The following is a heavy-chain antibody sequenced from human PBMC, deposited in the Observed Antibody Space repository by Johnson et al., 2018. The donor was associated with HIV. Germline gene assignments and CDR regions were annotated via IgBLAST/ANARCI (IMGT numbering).Heavy chain of an antibody. D-gene: IGHD6-13*01. Sequence: QEQLVESGGGVVQPGGSLRLSCAASGFTFSDYYMSWIRQAPGKGLEWVSYISSSGSTIYYADSVTGRFTISRDNAKNSLYLQMNSLRAEDTAVYYCARFRVQAAAGRGDAFDIWGQGTMVTVSS. J-gene: IGHJ3*02. CDR2: ISSSGSTI. CDR3: ARFRVQAAAGRGDAFDI. V-gene: IGHV3-11*04. CDR1: GFTFSDYY.